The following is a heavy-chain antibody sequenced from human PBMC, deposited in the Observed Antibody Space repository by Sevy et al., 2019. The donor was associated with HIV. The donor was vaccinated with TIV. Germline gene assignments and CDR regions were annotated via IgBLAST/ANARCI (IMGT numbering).Heavy chain of an antibody. CDR2: VSRGGFTI. J-gene: IGHJ4*02. CDR3: ARGAHNDDAYWGFDY. CDR1: GFIFGDYY. D-gene: IGHD3-16*01. Sequence: GGSLRLSCAASGFIFGDYYMAWVRQAPGKGLEWISYVSRGGFTIYYADSVEGRFSISRDDAKDSLFLQMDSLRAEDTAFYYCARGAHNDDAYWGFDYWGQGALVTVSS. V-gene: IGHV3-11*01.